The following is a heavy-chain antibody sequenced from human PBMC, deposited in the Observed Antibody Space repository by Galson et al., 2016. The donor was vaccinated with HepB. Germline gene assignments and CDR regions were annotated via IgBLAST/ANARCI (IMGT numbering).Heavy chain of an antibody. Sequence: SLRLSCAASGFTFSSYTMTWVRQAPGKGLEWVSSISGTGPYIYYADSLKGRFTISRDNAKNSVYLQMNSLRAEDTAVYYCARVWAYYSDSSPYYYIDYWGQGTLVTVSS. CDR2: ISGTGPYI. CDR3: ARVWAYYSDSSPYYYIDY. J-gene: IGHJ4*02. D-gene: IGHD3-22*01. V-gene: IGHV3-21*01. CDR1: GFTFSSYT.